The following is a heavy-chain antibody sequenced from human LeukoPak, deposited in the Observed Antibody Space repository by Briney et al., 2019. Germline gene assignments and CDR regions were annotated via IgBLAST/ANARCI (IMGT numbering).Heavy chain of an antibody. Sequence: ASVKVSCTASGYTFTSYYMHWVRQAPGQGLEWMGIINPSGGSTSYAQKFQGRVTMTRDTSTSTVYMELSSLRSEDTAVYYCARDGGGYVYGYWGQGTLVTVSS. CDR1: GYTFTSYY. J-gene: IGHJ4*02. CDR3: ARDGGGYVYGY. V-gene: IGHV1-46*01. CDR2: INPSGGST. D-gene: IGHD5-12*01.